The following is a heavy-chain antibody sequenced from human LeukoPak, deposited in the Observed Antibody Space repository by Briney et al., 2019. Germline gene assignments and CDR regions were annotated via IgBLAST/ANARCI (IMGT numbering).Heavy chain of an antibody. Sequence: GGSLRLSCAASGFTVSSNYMSWVRQAPGKGLEWVSVIYSGGSTYYADSVKGRFTISRDNSKNTLYLQINSLRAEDTAVYYCEVGAGSGSFDYWGQGTLVTVSS. D-gene: IGHD3-10*01. CDR2: IYSGGST. CDR1: GFTVSSNY. J-gene: IGHJ4*02. CDR3: EVGAGSGSFDY. V-gene: IGHV3-66*02.